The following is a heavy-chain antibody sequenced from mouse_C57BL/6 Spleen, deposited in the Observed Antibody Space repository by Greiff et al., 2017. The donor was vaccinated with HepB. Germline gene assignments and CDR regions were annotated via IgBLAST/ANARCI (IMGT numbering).Heavy chain of an antibody. V-gene: IGHV1-61*01. D-gene: IGHD1-1*01. Sequence: QVQLQQPGAELVRPGSSVKLSCKASGYTFTSYWMDWVKQRPGQGLEWIGNIYPSDSETNYNQKFKDKATLTVDKSSSTAYMQLSSLTSEDSAVCYCARDYYGSSYVGYLDVWGTGTTVTVSS. CDR1: GYTFTSYW. CDR2: IYPSDSET. CDR3: ARDYYGSSYVGYLDV. J-gene: IGHJ1*03.